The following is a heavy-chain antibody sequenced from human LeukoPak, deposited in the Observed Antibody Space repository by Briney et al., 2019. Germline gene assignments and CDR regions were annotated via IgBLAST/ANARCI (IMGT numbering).Heavy chain of an antibody. V-gene: IGHV5-51*01. D-gene: IGHD1-26*01. CDR3: GMSGDRVPLQDDVFDV. CDR2: IYPGDSGP. J-gene: IGHJ3*01. CDR1: GYSFTSYC. Sequence: GESLKISCKVSGYSFTSYCIGWVRQMPGKGLEWMGIIYPGDSGPTYSPSFQGQVTILVDKSINTAYLQWSSPQASDTAMYYCGMSGDRVPLQDDVFDVWGQGTMVTVST.